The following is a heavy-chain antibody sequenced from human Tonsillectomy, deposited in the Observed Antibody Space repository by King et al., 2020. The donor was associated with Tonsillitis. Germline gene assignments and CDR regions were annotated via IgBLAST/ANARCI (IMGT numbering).Heavy chain of an antibody. CDR1: GFRFNNYD. V-gene: IGHV3-21*01. Sequence: DVQLVESGGGLVKPGGSLRLSCATSGFRFNNYDMNWVRQAPGKGLEGVSSSRSRSKYIYYADSVKGRVTVSRDNAKNSLLLQMNSLRAEDTAVYYCAKDKGADYHDSGRGAFDIWGQGTMVTVSS. CDR2: SRSRSKYI. CDR3: AKDKGADYHDSGRGAFDI. D-gene: IGHD3-22*01. J-gene: IGHJ3*02.